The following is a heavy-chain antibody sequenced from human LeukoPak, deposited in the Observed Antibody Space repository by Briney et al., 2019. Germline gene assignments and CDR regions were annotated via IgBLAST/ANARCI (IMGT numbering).Heavy chain of an antibody. CDR2: ISSRGTTI. D-gene: IGHD2-15*01. V-gene: IGHV3-48*03. Sequence: PGGSLRLSCAASGFTFSSYEMNWVRQAPGKGLEWVSYISSRGTTIYNADSVKGRFTISRDNAKNSLYLQMNSLRAEDTAVYYCARDSMVDCAFDIWGQGTMVTISS. CDR1: GFTFSSYE. J-gene: IGHJ3*02. CDR3: ARDSMVDCAFDI.